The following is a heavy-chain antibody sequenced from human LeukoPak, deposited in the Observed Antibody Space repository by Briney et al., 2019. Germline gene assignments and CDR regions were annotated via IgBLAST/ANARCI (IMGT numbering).Heavy chain of an antibody. V-gene: IGHV4-4*07. J-gene: IGHJ5*02. CDR3: AIYGSGSYPNWFDP. CDR1: SGSISSYY. Sequence: SETLSLTCTVSSGSISSYYWSWIRQPAGKGLEWIGRIYPSGSTNYNPSLKSRVTMSVDTSKNQLSLRLNSVTAADTAVYYCAIYGSGSYPNWFDPWGQGTLVTVSS. CDR2: IYPSGST. D-gene: IGHD3-10*01.